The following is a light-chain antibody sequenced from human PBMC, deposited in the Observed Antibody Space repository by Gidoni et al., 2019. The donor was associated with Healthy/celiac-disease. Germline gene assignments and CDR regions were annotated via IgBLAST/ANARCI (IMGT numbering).Light chain of an antibody. CDR1: QSVSSY. V-gene: IGKV3-11*01. J-gene: IGKJ3*01. Sequence: EIVLTQSPATLSLSPGARATLSCRASQSVSSYLAWYQQKPGQAPRLLIYDASNRATGIPARFSGSGSGTDFTLTISSLEPEDFSVYYCQQRSNWPRFTFXPXTKVDIK. CDR3: QQRSNWPRFT. CDR2: DAS.